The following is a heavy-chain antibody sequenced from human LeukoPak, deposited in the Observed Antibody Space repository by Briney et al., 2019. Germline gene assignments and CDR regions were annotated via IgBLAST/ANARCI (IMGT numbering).Heavy chain of an antibody. CDR3: ATSGGLGYDY. Sequence: PGGSLRLSCAASGFTFSSYAMTWVRQAPGKGLEWVSTISDSGARTNYADSAKGRFTISRDNSMNTLYLQMNSLRADDTAVYYCATSGGLGYDYWGQGTLVTVSP. CDR1: GFTFSSYA. J-gene: IGHJ4*02. CDR2: ISDSGART. V-gene: IGHV3-23*01. D-gene: IGHD3-10*01.